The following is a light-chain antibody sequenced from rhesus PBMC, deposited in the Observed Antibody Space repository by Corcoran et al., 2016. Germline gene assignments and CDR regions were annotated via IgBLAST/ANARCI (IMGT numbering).Light chain of an antibody. CDR1: ENVNNY. V-gene: IGKV1-74*01. J-gene: IGKJ4*01. CDR2: KAS. CDR3: QHGYGTPLT. Sequence: DIQMTQSPSSLSASVGDRVTITCRASENVNNYLNWYQQKPGKAPKFLIYKASTLQSGVPSRFSGSGSGTDYTYTSSSLQPEDVATYYCQHGYGTPLTFGGGTKVEIK.